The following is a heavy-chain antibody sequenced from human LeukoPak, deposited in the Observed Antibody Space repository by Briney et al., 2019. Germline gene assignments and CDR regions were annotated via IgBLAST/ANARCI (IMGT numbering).Heavy chain of an antibody. J-gene: IGHJ4*02. Sequence: GGSLRLSCAASGFTFSSYAMSWVRQAPGKGLEWVSAISGSGGSTYYADSVKGRFTISRDNSKNTLYLQMSSLRAEDTAVYYCAKGNVYDSSGYYLYYFDYWGQGTLVTVSS. CDR2: ISGSGGST. D-gene: IGHD3-22*01. CDR1: GFTFSSYA. CDR3: AKGNVYDSSGYYLYYFDY. V-gene: IGHV3-23*01.